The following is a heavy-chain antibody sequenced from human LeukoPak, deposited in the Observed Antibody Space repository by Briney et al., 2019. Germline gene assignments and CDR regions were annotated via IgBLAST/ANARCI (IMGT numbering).Heavy chain of an antibody. D-gene: IGHD6-13*01. V-gene: IGHV1-18*01. J-gene: IGHJ4*02. CDR2: ISAYNGNT. CDR3: ARGAQGGSSSWYNY. Sequence: ASVKVSCKASGYTFTSYGISWVRQDPGQGLEWMGWISAYNGNTNYAQKLQGRVTMTTDTSTSTAYMELRSLRSDDTAVYYCARGAQGGSSSWYNYWGQGTLVTVSS. CDR1: GYTFTSYG.